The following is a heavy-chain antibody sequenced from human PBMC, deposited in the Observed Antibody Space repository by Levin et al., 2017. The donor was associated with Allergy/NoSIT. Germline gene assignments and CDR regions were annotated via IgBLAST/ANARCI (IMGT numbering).Heavy chain of an antibody. J-gene: IGHJ3*02. CDR2: ISGSGGST. CDR3: AKTDIVVVVAAAHDAFDI. CDR1: GFTFSSYA. Sequence: GESLKISCAASGFTFSSYAMSWVRQAPGKGLEWVSAISGSGGSTYYADSVKGRFTISRDNSKNTLYLQMNSLRAEDTAVYYCAKTDIVVVVAAAHDAFDIWGQGTMVTVSS. D-gene: IGHD2-15*01. V-gene: IGHV3-23*01.